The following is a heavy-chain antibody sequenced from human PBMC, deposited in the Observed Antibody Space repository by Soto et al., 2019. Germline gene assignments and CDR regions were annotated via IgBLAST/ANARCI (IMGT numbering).Heavy chain of an antibody. Sequence: GGSLRLSCAASGFTFNNYAMNWVRQAPGKGLEWVAGISGRGDSTNYADSVKGRFTVSRDTSDNTLYLKMNSLRAEDTAIYYCAKSGGVTVAGTDLDFWGQGTLVTVSS. J-gene: IGHJ4*02. CDR2: ISGRGDST. D-gene: IGHD6-19*01. CDR3: AKSGGVTVAGTDLDF. CDR1: GFTFNNYA. V-gene: IGHV3-23*01.